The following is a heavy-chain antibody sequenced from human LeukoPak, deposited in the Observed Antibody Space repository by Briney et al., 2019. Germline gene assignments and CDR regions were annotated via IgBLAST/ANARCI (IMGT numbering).Heavy chain of an antibody. Sequence: GGSLRLSCAASGFTFSSYGMHWVRQAPGKGLEWVAVIWYDGSNKYYADSVKGRFTMSRDNSKNTLYLQMNSLRAEDTAVYYCAKGLDWYCSGGSCYNIDYWGQGTLVTVSS. CDR1: GFTFSSYG. CDR2: IWYDGSNK. D-gene: IGHD2-15*01. J-gene: IGHJ4*02. CDR3: AKGLDWYCSGGSCYNIDY. V-gene: IGHV3-33*06.